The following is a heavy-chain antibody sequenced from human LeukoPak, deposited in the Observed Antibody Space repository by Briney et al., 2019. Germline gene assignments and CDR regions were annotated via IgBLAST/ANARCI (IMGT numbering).Heavy chain of an antibody. Sequence: ASVKVSCKASGYTFTSYDINWVRQATGQGLEWMGWMNPNSGNTGYAQKFQGRVTMTRNTSISTAYMELSSLRSEDTAVYYCAARGIAAARVRGYMDVWGKGTTVTVSS. CDR2: MNPNSGNT. CDR1: GYTFTSYD. J-gene: IGHJ6*03. CDR3: AARGIAAARVRGYMDV. D-gene: IGHD6-13*01. V-gene: IGHV1-8*01.